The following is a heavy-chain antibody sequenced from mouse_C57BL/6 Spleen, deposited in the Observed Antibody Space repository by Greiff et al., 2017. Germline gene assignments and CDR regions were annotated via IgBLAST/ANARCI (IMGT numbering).Heavy chain of an antibody. J-gene: IGHJ3*01. CDR3: ARLGDGYYSWFAY. CDR2: IYPGSGST. D-gene: IGHD2-3*01. CDR1: GYTFTSYW. V-gene: IGHV1-55*01. Sequence: QVQLQQPGAELVKPGASVKMSCKASGYTFTSYWITWVKQRPGQGLEWIGDIYPGSGSTNYNEKFKSKATLTVDTSSSTAYMQLSSLTSEDSAVYFCARLGDGYYSWFAYWGQGTLVTVSA.